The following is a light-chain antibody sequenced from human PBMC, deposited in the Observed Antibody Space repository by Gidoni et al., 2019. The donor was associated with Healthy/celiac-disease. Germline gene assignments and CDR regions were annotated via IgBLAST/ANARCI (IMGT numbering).Light chain of an antibody. CDR1: QSISSW. CDR2: DAS. J-gene: IGKJ1*01. V-gene: IGKV1-5*01. CDR3: QQYNGYPWT. Sequence: DIQMTQSPSTLSASVGDRVTITCRASQSISSWLAWYQQKPGKAPKLLIYDASSLESGVPSRFSGSGSGTEFTLTISSLQPDDFATYYCQQYNGYPWTFXXXTKVEIK.